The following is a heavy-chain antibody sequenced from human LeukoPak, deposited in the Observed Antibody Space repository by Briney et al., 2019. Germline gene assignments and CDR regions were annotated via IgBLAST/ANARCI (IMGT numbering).Heavy chain of an antibody. CDR3: TRVNRDAFDI. CDR1: GFTFSSYW. J-gene: IGHJ3*02. Sequence: GGSLRLSCAASGFTFSSYWMSWVRQAPGKGLEWVGFIRSKAYGGTTEYAASVKGRFTISRDDSKSIAYLQMNSLKTEDTAVYYCTRVNRDAFDIWGQGTMVTVSS. CDR2: IRSKAYGGTT. V-gene: IGHV3-49*04.